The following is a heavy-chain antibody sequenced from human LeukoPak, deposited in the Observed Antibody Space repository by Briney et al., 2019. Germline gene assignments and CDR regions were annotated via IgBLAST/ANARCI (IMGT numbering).Heavy chain of an antibody. CDR3: ARGRGNWNLDYFDY. J-gene: IGHJ4*02. V-gene: IGHV4-34*01. Sequence: SETLSLTCAVYGGSFSGYYWSWIRQPPGKGLEWIGEINRSGSTNYNPSLKSRVTISVDTSKNQFSLKLSSVTAADTAVYYCARGRGNWNLDYFDYWGQGTLVTVSS. D-gene: IGHD1-7*01. CDR2: INRSGST. CDR1: GGSFSGYY.